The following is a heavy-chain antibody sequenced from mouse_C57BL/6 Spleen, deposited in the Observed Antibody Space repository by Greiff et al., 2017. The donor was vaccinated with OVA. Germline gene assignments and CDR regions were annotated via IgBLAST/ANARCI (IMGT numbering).Heavy chain of an antibody. CDR1: GYTFTSYW. CDR2: INPSNGGT. V-gene: IGHV1-53*01. Sequence: QVQLQQPGTELVKPGASVKLSCKASGYTFTSYWMHWVKQRPGQGLEWIGNINPSNGGTNYNEKFKSKATLTVDKSSSTAYMQLSSLTSEDSAVYYCARGYGYDVKAGYAMDYWGQGTSVTVSS. D-gene: IGHD2-2*01. CDR3: ARGYGYDVKAGYAMDY. J-gene: IGHJ4*01.